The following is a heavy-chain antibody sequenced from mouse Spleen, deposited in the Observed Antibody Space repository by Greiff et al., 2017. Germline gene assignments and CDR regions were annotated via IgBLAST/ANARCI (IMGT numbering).Heavy chain of an antibody. Sequence: VQLQQSGPELVKPGASVKISCKASGYSFTDYNMNWVKQSNGKSLEWIGVINPNYGTTSYNQKFKGKATFTVDTSSSTAYMQFNSLTSEDSAVYYCARRGYGNYNFDYWGQGTTLTVSS. CDR3: ARRGYGNYNFDY. V-gene: IGHV1-39*01. CDR1: GYSFTDYN. J-gene: IGHJ2*01. CDR2: INPNYGTT. D-gene: IGHD2-10*02.